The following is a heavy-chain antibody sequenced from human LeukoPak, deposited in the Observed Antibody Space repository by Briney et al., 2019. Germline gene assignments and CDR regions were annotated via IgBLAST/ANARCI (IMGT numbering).Heavy chain of an antibody. Sequence: GGSLRLSCAASGFTFSSYGMHWVRQAPGKGLEWVSSISSSSSYIYYADSVKGRFTISRDNAKNSLYLQMNSLRAEDTAVYYCARADSSGWYDGYYYYYGIDVWGKGTTVTVSS. V-gene: IGHV3-21*01. CDR2: ISSSSSYI. D-gene: IGHD6-19*01. CDR1: GFTFSSYG. CDR3: ARADSSGWYDGYYYYYGIDV. J-gene: IGHJ6*04.